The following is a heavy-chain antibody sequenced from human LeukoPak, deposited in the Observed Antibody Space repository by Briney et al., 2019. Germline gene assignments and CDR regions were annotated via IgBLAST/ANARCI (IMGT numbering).Heavy chain of an antibody. Sequence: PGGSLRLSCAASGFTFSSYAMHWVRQAPGKGLEWVAVISYDGSNKYYADSVKGRFTISRDNSKNTLYLQMNSLRAEDTAVYYCARERAGIAAGYYYYYGMDVWGQGTTVTVSS. J-gene: IGHJ6*02. V-gene: IGHV3-30-3*01. CDR2: ISYDGSNK. CDR1: GFTFSSYA. CDR3: ARERAGIAAGYYYYYGMDV. D-gene: IGHD6-25*01.